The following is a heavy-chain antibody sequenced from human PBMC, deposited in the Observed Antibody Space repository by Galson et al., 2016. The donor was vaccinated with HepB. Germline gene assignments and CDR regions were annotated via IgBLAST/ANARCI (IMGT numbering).Heavy chain of an antibody. D-gene: IGHD1-1*01. V-gene: IGHV3-23*01. CDR3: ARDVRPRRPHYYGMDV. J-gene: IGHJ6*02. CDR1: GFTFGSYA. CDR2: ITGSTGVT. Sequence: SLRLSCAASGFTFGSYAMTWVRQAPGKGLEWVSSITGSTGVTYYADSVRGRFTISRDNSKNTLYLQMNSLRAEDTSVYYCARDVRPRRPHYYGMDVWGQGTTVTVSS.